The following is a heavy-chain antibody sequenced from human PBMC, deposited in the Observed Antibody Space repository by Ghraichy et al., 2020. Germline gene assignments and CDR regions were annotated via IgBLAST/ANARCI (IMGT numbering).Heavy chain of an antibody. V-gene: IGHV1-24*01. Sequence: ASVKVSCKISGYTLSELCMHWVRQAPGKGLDWMGGFDPEDGETTYAQKFQGRVTMTEDTSTNTAFMELTSLRSEDTAVYYCATEIPASETQRAFNWGQGTSVIVSS. D-gene: IGHD1-14*01. CDR2: FDPEDGET. CDR3: ATEIPASETQRAFN. J-gene: IGHJ4*02. CDR1: GYTLSELC.